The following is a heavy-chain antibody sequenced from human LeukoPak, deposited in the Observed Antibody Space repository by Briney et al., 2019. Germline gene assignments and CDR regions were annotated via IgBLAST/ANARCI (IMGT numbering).Heavy chain of an antibody. D-gene: IGHD5-24*01. CDR1: GGSISSYY. Sequence: PSETLSLTCTVSGGSISSYYWSWIRQPPGKGLEWIGYIYYSGSTNYNPSLKSRVTISVDTSKNQFSLKLSSVTAADTAVYYCARVMATAERFFYYWGQGTLVTVSS. J-gene: IGHJ4*02. V-gene: IGHV4-59*08. CDR3: ARVMATAERFFYY. CDR2: IYYSGST.